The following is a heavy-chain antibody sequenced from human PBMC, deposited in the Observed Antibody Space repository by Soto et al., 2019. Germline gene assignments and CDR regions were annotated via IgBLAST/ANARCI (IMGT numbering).Heavy chain of an antibody. V-gene: IGHV4-59*01. D-gene: IGHD6-13*01. Sequence: PSETLSLTCTVSGGSISRYYWSWIRQPPGKGLEWIGYISYSGSTNYNPSLKSRVTISVDTSKKQFTLNLSSVTSADTAVYYCARDQFVSAAGTYYYYGVDVWGQGTTVTVSS. CDR2: ISYSGST. J-gene: IGHJ6*02. CDR3: ARDQFVSAAGTYYYYGVDV. CDR1: GGSISRYY.